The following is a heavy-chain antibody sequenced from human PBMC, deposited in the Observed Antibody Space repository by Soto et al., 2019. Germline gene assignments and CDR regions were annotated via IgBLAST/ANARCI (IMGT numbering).Heavy chain of an antibody. J-gene: IGHJ4*02. CDR1: GGSISSYY. Sequence: SDTLSLTCTVSGGSISSYYWSWIRQPPGKGLEWIGYIYYSGSTNYNPSLKSRVTISVGTSKNQFSLKLSSVTAADTAVYYCARGRGYENEYFDYWGQGTLVTVSS. CDR2: IYYSGST. CDR3: ARGRGYENEYFDY. D-gene: IGHD5-12*01. V-gene: IGHV4-59*07.